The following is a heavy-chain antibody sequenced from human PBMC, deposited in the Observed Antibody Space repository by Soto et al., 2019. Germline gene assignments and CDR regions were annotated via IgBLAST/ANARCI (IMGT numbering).Heavy chain of an antibody. CDR3: ATGAYYDSSGYVYWFDP. D-gene: IGHD3-22*01. CDR1: RGTFSRYA. J-gene: IGHJ5*02. CDR2: IISMCGTP. Sequence: SVKVSCQASRGTFSRYAITWMRQAPGQGLKGMGRIISMCGTPNYAQKVQGIVTISADESTSTAYMELSSLRSEDTAVYYCATGAYYDSSGYVYWFDPWGQGTLVTVSS. V-gene: IGHV1-69*13.